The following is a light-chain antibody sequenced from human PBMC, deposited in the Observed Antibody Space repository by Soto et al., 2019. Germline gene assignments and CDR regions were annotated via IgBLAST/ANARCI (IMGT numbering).Light chain of an antibody. Sequence: ILMTQSPATLSVSPGERATLSCRASQSVSNNLAWYQQKPGQAPRLLIYDASTRATGIPARFSGGGSGTEVTLTISGLQSDDFVVYYCQQYNNWPPWTFGQGTKVEIK. J-gene: IGKJ1*01. CDR3: QQYNNWPPWT. V-gene: IGKV3-15*01. CDR1: QSVSNN. CDR2: DAS.